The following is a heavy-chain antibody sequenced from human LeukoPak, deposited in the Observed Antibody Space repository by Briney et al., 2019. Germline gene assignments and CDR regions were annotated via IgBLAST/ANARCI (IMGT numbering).Heavy chain of an antibody. Sequence: SETLSLTCTVSGGSIISGTYYWGWIRQPPGKGLEWIGTIYYTGSTYYNPSLKSRVTISVDTSKNQFSLKLNSVIAADTAVYYCARLQGSWFDPWGQGTLVTVSS. CDR1: GGSIISGTYY. D-gene: IGHD2-15*01. V-gene: IGHV4-39*01. CDR2: IYYTGST. J-gene: IGHJ5*02. CDR3: ARLQGSWFDP.